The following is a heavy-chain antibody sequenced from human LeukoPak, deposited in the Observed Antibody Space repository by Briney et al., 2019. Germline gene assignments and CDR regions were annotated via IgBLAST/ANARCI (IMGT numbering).Heavy chain of an antibody. D-gene: IGHD1-26*01. CDR3: ARVNRVGATVGDFLL. CDR2: ISSSISYI. Sequence: GGSLRLSCAASGFTFSSYSMNWVRQAPGKGLEWVSSISSSISYIYYADSVKGRFTISRDNAKNSLYLQMNSLRAEDTAVYYCARVNRVGATVGDFLLWGQGTLVTVSS. J-gene: IGHJ4*02. V-gene: IGHV3-21*01. CDR1: GFTFSSYS.